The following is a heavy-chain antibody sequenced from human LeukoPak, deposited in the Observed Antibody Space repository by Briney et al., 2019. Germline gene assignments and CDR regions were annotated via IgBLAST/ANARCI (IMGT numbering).Heavy chain of an antibody. Sequence: GGSLRLSCAASGFTFSSYWMSWVRQAPGKGLEWVANIKQDGSEKYYVDSVKGRFTISRDNAKNSLYLQMNSLRAEDTAVYYCARVYNWNDDAYSPIRYYYYYYMDVWGKGTTVTVSS. D-gene: IGHD1-1*01. CDR3: ARVYNWNDDAYSPIRYYYYYYMDV. J-gene: IGHJ6*03. V-gene: IGHV3-7*01. CDR1: GFTFSSYW. CDR2: IKQDGSEK.